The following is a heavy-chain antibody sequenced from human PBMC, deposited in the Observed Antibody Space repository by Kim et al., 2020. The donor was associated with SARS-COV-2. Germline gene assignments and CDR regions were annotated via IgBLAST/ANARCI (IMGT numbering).Heavy chain of an antibody. CDR2: IDPADSQT. V-gene: IGHV5-10-1*01. Sequence: GESLKISCKGSGYRFTSYWITWVRQMPGKGLEWMGRIDPADSQTYYSPSFQGHVTISSDRSISTAYLQWSSLKASDTAIYYCVRQTGVLGSGTYEGHDYWGQGTLVTVSS. D-gene: IGHD3-10*02. CDR1: GYRFTSYW. J-gene: IGHJ4*02. CDR3: VRQTGVLGSGTYEGHDY.